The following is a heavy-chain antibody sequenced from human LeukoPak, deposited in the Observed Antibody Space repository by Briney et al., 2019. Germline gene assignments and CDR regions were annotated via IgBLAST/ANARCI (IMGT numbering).Heavy chain of an antibody. V-gene: IGHV4-59*01. CDR1: GGSISSYY. CDR3: ARGVAVFVVGGYYFDY. D-gene: IGHD3-22*01. CDR2: IYYSGST. J-gene: IGHJ4*02. Sequence: SETLSLTCTVSGGSISSYYWSWIRQPPGKGLEWIGYIYYSGSTNYNPSLKSRVTISVDTSKNQFSLKLSSVTAADTAVYYCARGVAVFVVGGYYFDYWGQGTLVTVSS.